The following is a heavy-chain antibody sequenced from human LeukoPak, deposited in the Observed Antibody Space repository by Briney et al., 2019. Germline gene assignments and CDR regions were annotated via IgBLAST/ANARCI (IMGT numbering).Heavy chain of an antibody. CDR1: GYTFTSYG. CDR3: AREVVTANWFDP. Sequence: ASVKVSCKASGYTFTSYGISWVRQAPGQGREWVGWISAYNGNTNYAQKLQGRVTMTTDTSTSTAYMELRSLRSDDTAVYYCAREVVTANWFDPWGQGTLVTVSS. CDR2: ISAYNGNT. V-gene: IGHV1-18*01. J-gene: IGHJ5*02. D-gene: IGHD2-21*02.